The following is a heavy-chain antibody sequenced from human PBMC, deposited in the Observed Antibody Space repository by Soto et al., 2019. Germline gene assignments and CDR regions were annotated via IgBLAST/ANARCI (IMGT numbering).Heavy chain of an antibody. CDR3: AKGRRRAGIFS. J-gene: IGHJ4*02. CDR2: IYYSGST. Sequence: SETLSLTCTVSGGSISSSIYYWGWIRQPPGKGLEWIGSIYYSGSTYYNPSLKSRVTISVDTSKNQFSLKLSSVTAADTAVYYCAKGRRRAGIFSWGQGTLVTVSS. V-gene: IGHV4-39*01. CDR1: GGSISSSIYY. D-gene: IGHD6-19*01.